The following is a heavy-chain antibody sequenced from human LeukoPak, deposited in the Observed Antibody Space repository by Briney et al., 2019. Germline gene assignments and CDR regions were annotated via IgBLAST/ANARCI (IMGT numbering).Heavy chain of an antibody. Sequence: PSETLSLTCAVYGGSFSGYYWSWIRQPPGKGLEWIGEINHSGSTNYNPSLKSRVTISVDTSKNQFSLKLSSVTAADTAVYYCARMYYYDSSGYYYNLKADAFDIWGQGTMVTVSS. V-gene: IGHV4-34*01. CDR2: INHSGST. J-gene: IGHJ3*02. D-gene: IGHD3-22*01. CDR1: GGSFSGYY. CDR3: ARMYYYDSSGYYYNLKADAFDI.